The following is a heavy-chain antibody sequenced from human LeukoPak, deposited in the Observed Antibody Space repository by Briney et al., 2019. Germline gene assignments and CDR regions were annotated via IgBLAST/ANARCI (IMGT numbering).Heavy chain of an antibody. Sequence: GGPLRLSFTASRFTFSSYSMNWVRQAPGKGLQWVSSISSSSSYIYYGDSVKGRFTTSRDNAKNSLYLQMNSLRAEDTAVYYCARYGDPSLDPYYYYGMDVWGQGTTVTVSS. V-gene: IGHV3-21*01. J-gene: IGHJ6*02. D-gene: IGHD4-17*01. CDR2: ISSSSSYI. CDR3: ARYGDPSLDPYYYYGMDV. CDR1: RFTFSSYS.